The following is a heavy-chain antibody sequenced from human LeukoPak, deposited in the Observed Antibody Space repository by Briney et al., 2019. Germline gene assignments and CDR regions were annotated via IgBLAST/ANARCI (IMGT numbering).Heavy chain of an antibody. Sequence: GGSLRLSCAASGFTFSSYSMNWVRQAPGKGLEWVSSISSSISYIYYADSVKGRFTISRDNAKNSLYLQMNSLRAEDTAVYYCARDNTAMAPDYWGQGTLVTVSS. CDR2: ISSSISYI. CDR3: ARDNTAMAPDY. V-gene: IGHV3-21*01. CDR1: GFTFSSYS. J-gene: IGHJ4*02. D-gene: IGHD5-18*01.